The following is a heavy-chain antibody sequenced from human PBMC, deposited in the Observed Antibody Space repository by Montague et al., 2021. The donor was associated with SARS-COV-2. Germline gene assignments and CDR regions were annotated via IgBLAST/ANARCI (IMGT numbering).Heavy chain of an antibody. J-gene: IGHJ6*02. V-gene: IGHV3-66*01. CDR3: ARDTPKQLNYYYGMDV. D-gene: IGHD6-13*01. CDR1: GFTVSSNY. Sequence: SLRLSCAASGFTVSSNYMSWVRQAPGKGLEWVSDIYSGGSTYYADPVMGRFTISRDNSKNTVYLQMNSLRAEDTAVYYCARDTPKQLNYYYGMDVWGQGTTVTVSS. CDR2: IYSGGST.